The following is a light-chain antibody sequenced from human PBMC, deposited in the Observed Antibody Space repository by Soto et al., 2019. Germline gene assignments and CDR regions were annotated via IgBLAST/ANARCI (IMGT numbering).Light chain of an antibody. CDR3: QQYGSSPPYT. Sequence: EIVLTQSPGTLSLSPGERATLSCRASQSVSSIYLAWYQQKAGQAPSILIYGASSRATGIPDRFSGSGSGTGFTLTISRLEPEDFAVYYCQQYGSSPPYTFGQGTKLEIK. J-gene: IGKJ2*01. CDR1: QSVSSIY. CDR2: GAS. V-gene: IGKV3-20*01.